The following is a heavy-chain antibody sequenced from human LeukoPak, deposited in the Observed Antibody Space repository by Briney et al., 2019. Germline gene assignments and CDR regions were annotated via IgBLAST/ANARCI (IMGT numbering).Heavy chain of an antibody. V-gene: IGHV3-23*01. Sequence: QPGGSLRLSCAASGFTFSSYAMSWVRQAPGKGLEWVSAIGGSGGSTYYADSVKGRFTISRDNSKNTLYLQMNSLRAEDTAVYYCAKDPTYYYDSSGYSALDWGQGTLVTVSS. CDR3: AKDPTYYYDSSGYSALD. J-gene: IGHJ4*02. CDR1: GFTFSSYA. CDR2: IGGSGGST. D-gene: IGHD3-22*01.